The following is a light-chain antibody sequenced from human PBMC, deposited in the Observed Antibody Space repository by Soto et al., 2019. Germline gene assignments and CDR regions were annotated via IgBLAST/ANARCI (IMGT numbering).Light chain of an antibody. Sequence: DIQMTQSPSSLSASVGDRVTITCRASQSISNYLNWYQQKPGKAPKLLIYATSSLQSGVPSRFSGSGSGTDFTLTISSLQPEDFATYYCQQSYSTSWKFGQGTKVDIK. CDR3: QQSYSTSWK. J-gene: IGKJ1*01. V-gene: IGKV1-39*01. CDR2: ATS. CDR1: QSISNY.